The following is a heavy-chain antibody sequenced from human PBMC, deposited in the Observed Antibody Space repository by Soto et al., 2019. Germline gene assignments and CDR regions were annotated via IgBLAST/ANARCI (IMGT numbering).Heavy chain of an antibody. CDR3: AVGYCSSTSCYTGQDY. D-gene: IGHD2-2*02. J-gene: IGHJ4*02. Sequence: SVKVSCKASGGAFSSYAISWVRQAPVQGLEWMGGIIPIFGTANYAQKFQGRVTITADESTSTAYMELSSLRSEDTAVYYCAVGYCSSTSCYTGQDYWGQGTLVTVSS. V-gene: IGHV1-69*13. CDR2: IIPIFGTA. CDR1: GGAFSSYA.